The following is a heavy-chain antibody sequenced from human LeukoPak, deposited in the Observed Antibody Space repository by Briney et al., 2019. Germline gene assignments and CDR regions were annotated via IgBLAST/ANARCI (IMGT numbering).Heavy chain of an antibody. CDR2: VIRDGSFT. D-gene: IGHD5-24*01. Sequence: GGSLRLSCAASGFTFRSYWMHWVRPAPGKGLEWVSRVIRDGSFTNYADSVKGRFTISRDNAKNTLYLQMSSLRAEDTAVYFCVRDGDDFNFYYWGQGSLVTVSS. CDR3: VRDGDDFNFYY. V-gene: IGHV3-74*01. CDR1: GFTFRSYW. J-gene: IGHJ4*02.